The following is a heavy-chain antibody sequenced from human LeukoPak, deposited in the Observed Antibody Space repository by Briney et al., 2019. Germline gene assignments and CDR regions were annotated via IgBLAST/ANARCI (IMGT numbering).Heavy chain of an antibody. Sequence: SETLSLTCTVSGGSISSYYWSWIRQPPGKGLEWIGYIYYSGSTNYNPSLKSRVTISVDTSKNQFSLKLSSVTAADTAVYYCAGGGDLLNDFDYWGREPWSPSPQ. J-gene: IGHJ4*02. CDR3: AGGGDLLNDFDY. CDR2: IYYSGST. CDR1: GGSISSYY. D-gene: IGHD2-21*02. V-gene: IGHV4-59*01.